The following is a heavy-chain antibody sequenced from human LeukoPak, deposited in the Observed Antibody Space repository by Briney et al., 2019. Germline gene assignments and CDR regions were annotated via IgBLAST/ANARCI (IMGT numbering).Heavy chain of an antibody. CDR1: GGSISSNNYY. CDR3: ARVGANYYDSSGYLDY. J-gene: IGHJ4*02. D-gene: IGHD3-22*01. V-gene: IGHV4-39*07. CDR2: IYYSGST. Sequence: PSETLSLTCTVSGGSISSNNYYWGWIRQPPGKGLEWIGSIYYSGSTFYIPSLKSRVTISVDTSKNQFSLKLSSVTAADTAVYYCARVGANYYDSSGYLDYWGQGTLVTVSS.